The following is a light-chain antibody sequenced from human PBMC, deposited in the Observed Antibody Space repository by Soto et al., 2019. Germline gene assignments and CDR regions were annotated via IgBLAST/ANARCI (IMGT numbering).Light chain of an antibody. CDR1: QSVTTY. V-gene: IGKV3-20*01. CDR2: DAS. Sequence: VLTLSPPTLSLSPGERATLSCTASQSVTTYLAWYQQKPGQAPRLLIYDASTRATGIPDRFSGSGSGTDFTLTISRLEPEDSAVYYCQQYGGSPSITFGQGTRLEIK. J-gene: IGKJ5*01. CDR3: QQYGGSPSIT.